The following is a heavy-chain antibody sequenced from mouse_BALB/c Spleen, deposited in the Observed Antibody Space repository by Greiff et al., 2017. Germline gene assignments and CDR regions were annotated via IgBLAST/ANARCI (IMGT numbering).Heavy chain of an antibody. CDR2: IDPANGNT. J-gene: IGHJ3*01. CDR1: GFNIKDTY. Sequence: EVQLKQSGAELVKPGASVKLSCTASGFNIKDTYMHWVKQRPEQGLEWIGRIDPANGNTKYDPKFQGKATITADTSSNTAYLQLSSLTSEDTAVYYCARFDGYPPLFAYWGQGTLVTVSA. D-gene: IGHD2-3*01. V-gene: IGHV14-3*02. CDR3: ARFDGYPPLFAY.